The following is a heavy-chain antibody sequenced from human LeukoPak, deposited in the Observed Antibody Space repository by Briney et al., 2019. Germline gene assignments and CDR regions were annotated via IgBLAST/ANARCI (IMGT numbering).Heavy chain of an antibody. CDR2: ISSSSSYI. CDR3: ARGNVSGRRAFDI. D-gene: IGHD3-10*01. Sequence: GGSLRLSCAASGFTFSSYSMNWVRQAPGKGLEWVSSISSSSSYIYYADSVKGRFTISRDNAKNSLYLQMNSLRDEDTAVYYCARGNVSGRRAFDIWGQGTMVTVSS. CDR1: GFTFSSYS. J-gene: IGHJ3*02. V-gene: IGHV3-21*01.